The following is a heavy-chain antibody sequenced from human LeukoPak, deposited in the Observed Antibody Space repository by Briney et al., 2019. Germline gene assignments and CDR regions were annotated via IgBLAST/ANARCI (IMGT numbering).Heavy chain of an antibody. CDR2: TVSRGTT. CDR1: GFTFTSGA. Sequence: GGSLRLSCVASGFTFTSGAMNWVRQAPEKGLEWVSSTVSRGTTQYADSVKGRFTVSRDTSKNTLYLQMNSLRADDTAVYYCAKCSTSAYTTGWCNWIDPWGQGTLVTVSS. J-gene: IGHJ5*02. CDR3: AKCSTSAYTTGWCNWIDP. D-gene: IGHD6-19*01. V-gene: IGHV3-23*01.